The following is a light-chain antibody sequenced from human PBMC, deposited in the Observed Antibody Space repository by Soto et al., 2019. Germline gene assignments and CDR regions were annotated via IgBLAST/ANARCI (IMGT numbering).Light chain of an antibody. Sequence: EIVLTQSPATLSLSPGERATLSCWASQSVNRYLVWYQRKPGQAPRLLMYDASKRATGIPARFSGSGSGTDFTLTISSLEPEDFAVYYCQQRDIWPWTFGQGTKVDIK. CDR3: QQRDIWPWT. CDR1: QSVNRY. V-gene: IGKV3-11*01. CDR2: DAS. J-gene: IGKJ1*01.